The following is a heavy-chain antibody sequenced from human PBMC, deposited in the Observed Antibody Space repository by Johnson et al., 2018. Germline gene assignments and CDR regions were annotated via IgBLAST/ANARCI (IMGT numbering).Heavy chain of an antibody. V-gene: IGHV3-15*01. CDR3: TTGLRVGYGMDV. CDR2: IKSKTDGGTT. J-gene: IGHJ6*02. D-gene: IGHD5/OR15-5a*01. CDR1: GFTFSNAW. Sequence: EVQLVESGGGLVKPGGSLRLSCAASGFTFSNAWMSWVRQAPGKGLAWVGRIKSKTDGGTTDYAAPVKGRFTISRDDSKNTLYLQMNSLKTEDTAVYYCTTGLRVGYGMDVWGQGTTVTVSS.